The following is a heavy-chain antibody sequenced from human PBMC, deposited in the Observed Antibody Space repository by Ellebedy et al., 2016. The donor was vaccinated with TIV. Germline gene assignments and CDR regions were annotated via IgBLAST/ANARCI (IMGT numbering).Heavy chain of an antibody. D-gene: IGHD6-6*01. CDR3: ARRDSSSSSICDY. V-gene: IGHV4-39*01. Sequence: GSLRLXCTVSGGSISSSSYYWGWIRQPPGKGLEWIGSIYYSGSTYYNPSLKSRVTISVDTSKNQFSLKLSSVTAADTAVYYCARRDSSSSSICDYWGQGTLVTVSS. CDR2: IYYSGST. J-gene: IGHJ4*02. CDR1: GGSISSSSYY.